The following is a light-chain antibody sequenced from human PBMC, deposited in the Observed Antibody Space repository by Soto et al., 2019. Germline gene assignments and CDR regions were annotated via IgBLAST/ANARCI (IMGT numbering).Light chain of an antibody. CDR1: QTITSSF. CDR3: QQYGSSPPT. V-gene: IGKV3-20*01. J-gene: IGKJ1*01. CDR2: AAS. Sequence: EIVLTQSPGTLSLSPGDRSSLSCSASQTITSSFLAWDQQKPGQAPRLLISAASSRATGIPDRFSGSGSETDFTLTISRLEPEDFAVYFCQQYGSSPPTFGQGTKVDIK.